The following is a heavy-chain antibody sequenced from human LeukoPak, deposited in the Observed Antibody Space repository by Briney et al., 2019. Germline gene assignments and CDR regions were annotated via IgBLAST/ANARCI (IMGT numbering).Heavy chain of an antibody. CDR1: GGSISSGSYY. CDR3: ARDAPRSSWYLDY. Sequence: SETLSLTWTVSGGSISSGSYYWSWIRQPAGKGLEYIGRIYTSGSTNYNPSLESRVTISVDTSKNQFSLKLSSVTAADTAVYFCARDAPRSSWYLDYWGQGTLVTVSS. V-gene: IGHV4-61*02. D-gene: IGHD6-13*01. CDR2: IYTSGST. J-gene: IGHJ4*02.